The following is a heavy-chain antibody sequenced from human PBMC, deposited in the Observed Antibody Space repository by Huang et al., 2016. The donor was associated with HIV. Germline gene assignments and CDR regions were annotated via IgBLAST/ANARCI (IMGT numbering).Heavy chain of an antibody. CDR2: VSASGSA. CDR3: ATDYRDGFDV. V-gene: IGHV4-4*07. Sequence: QVQLQESGPGLLKSSETLSLTCTLSGGSISGFYWSWIRQPAGKGLEGIGRVSASGSAYYNHSLKSRVTRSIDTSKDQFSLNVTSVTAADSAMYYCATDYRDGFDVWGQGTMVTVSS. J-gene: IGHJ3*01. D-gene: IGHD3-10*01. CDR1: GGSISGFY.